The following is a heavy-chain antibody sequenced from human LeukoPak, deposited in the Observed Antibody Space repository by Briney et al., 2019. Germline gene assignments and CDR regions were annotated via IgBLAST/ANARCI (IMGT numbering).Heavy chain of an antibody. CDR3: ARDKDYYDSSAPLYFDY. V-gene: IGHV3-30*03. D-gene: IGHD3-22*01. Sequence: PGRSLRLSCAASGFTFSSYGMHWVRQAPGKGLEWVAVISYDGSNKYYADSVKGRFTISRDNSKNTLYLQMNSLRAEETAVYCGARDKDYYDSSAPLYFDYWGQGTLVTVST. J-gene: IGHJ4*02. CDR2: ISYDGSNK. CDR1: GFTFSSYG.